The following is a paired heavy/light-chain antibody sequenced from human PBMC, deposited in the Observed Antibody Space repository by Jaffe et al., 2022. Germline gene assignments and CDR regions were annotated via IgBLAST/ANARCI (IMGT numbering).Heavy chain of an antibody. Sequence: QMQLVQSGPEVKKPGTSVKVSCKASGFTFTSSAVQWVRQARGQRLEWIGWIVVGSGNTNYAQKFQERVTITRDMSTSTAYMELSSLRSEDTAVYYCAGFKRGYCSSTSCPYNWFDPWGQGTLVTVSS. D-gene: IGHD2-2*01. V-gene: IGHV1-58*01. CDR3: AGFKRGYCSSTSCPYNWFDP. J-gene: IGHJ5*02. CDR1: GFTFTSSA. CDR2: IVVGSGNT.
Light chain of an antibody. Sequence: EIVLTQSPATLSLSPGERATLSCRASQSVSSYLAWYQQKPGQAPRLLIYDASNRATGIPARFSGSGSGTDFTLTISSLEPEDFAVYYCQQRSNWLFTFGPGTKVDIK. CDR1: QSVSSY. CDR2: DAS. J-gene: IGKJ3*01. V-gene: IGKV3-11*01. CDR3: QQRSNWLFT.